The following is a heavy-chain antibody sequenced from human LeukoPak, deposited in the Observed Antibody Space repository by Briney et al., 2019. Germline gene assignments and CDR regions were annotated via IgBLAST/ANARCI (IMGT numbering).Heavy chain of an antibody. CDR1: GFTISSYW. CDR2: ISGDGRTT. Sequence: AGSLRLSCAASGFTISSYWMSWVRQAPGKGLEWLAVISGDGRTTYYADSVKGRFTISRDNSRNTLYLQMNSLRVDDTAMYYCGASYWGQGTLVTVSS. J-gene: IGHJ4*02. D-gene: IGHD3-16*01. CDR3: GASY. V-gene: IGHV3-30*03.